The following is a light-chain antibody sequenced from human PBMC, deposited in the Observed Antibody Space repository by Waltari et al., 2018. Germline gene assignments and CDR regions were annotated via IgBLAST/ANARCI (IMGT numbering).Light chain of an antibody. CDR2: KDS. CDR3: YSAADNNQRV. V-gene: IGLV3-27*01. J-gene: IGLJ3*02. CDR1: VLAKKY. Sequence: SYELTQPSSVSVSPGQTARITCPGAVLAKKYARWFQQKPGQAPVLVIYKDSERPSGIPERFSGSSSGTTVTLTISGAQVEDEADYYCYSAADNNQRVFGGGTKLTVL.